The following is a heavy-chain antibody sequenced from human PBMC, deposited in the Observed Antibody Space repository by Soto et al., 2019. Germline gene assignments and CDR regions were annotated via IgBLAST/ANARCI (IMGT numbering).Heavy chain of an antibody. CDR3: ARDANLFTYDFWSGYHDY. CDR1: GGTFTSYY. J-gene: IGHJ4*02. Sequence: GASVKVSCKASGGTFTSYYMHWVRQAPGQGLEWMGIINPSGGSTSYAQKFQGRATMTRDTSTSTVYMELSSLRSEDTAVYYCARDANLFTYDFWSGYHDYWGQGTLVTVSS. V-gene: IGHV1-46*01. D-gene: IGHD3-3*01. CDR2: INPSGGST.